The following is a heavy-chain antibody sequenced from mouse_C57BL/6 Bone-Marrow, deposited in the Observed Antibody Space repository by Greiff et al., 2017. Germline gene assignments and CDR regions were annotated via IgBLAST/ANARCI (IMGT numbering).Heavy chain of an antibody. V-gene: IGHV1-80*01. D-gene: IGHD2-3*01. Sequence: QVQLQQSGAELVKPGASVKISCKASGYAFSSYWMNWVKPRPGKGLEWIGQLYPGDGDTNYNGKFKGKATLTADKSSSTAYMQLSSLTSEDSAVYFCARWLLRGYFDVWGTGTTVTVSS. CDR2: LYPGDGDT. CDR1: GYAFSSYW. CDR3: ARWLLRGYFDV. J-gene: IGHJ1*03.